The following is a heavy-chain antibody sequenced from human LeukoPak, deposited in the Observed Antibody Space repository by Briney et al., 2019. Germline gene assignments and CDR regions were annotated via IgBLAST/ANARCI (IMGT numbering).Heavy chain of an antibody. J-gene: IGHJ4*02. V-gene: IGHV1-69*06. D-gene: IGHD1-26*01. CDR1: GGTFSSYA. CDR2: IIPIFGTA. Sequence: ASVKVSCKASGGTFSSYAISWVRQAPGQGLEWMGGIIPIFGTANYAQKFQGRVTITADKSTSTAYVELSSLRSEDTAVYYCARVRWDQQAYYFDYWGQGTLVAVSS. CDR3: ARVRWDQQAYYFDY.